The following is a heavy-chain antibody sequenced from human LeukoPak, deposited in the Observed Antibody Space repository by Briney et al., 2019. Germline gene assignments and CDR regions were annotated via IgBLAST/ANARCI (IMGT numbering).Heavy chain of an antibody. Sequence: SETLSLTCTVSGASISSYYWNWIRQPAGKGLEGLGRIYTSGSTNYNPSLKSRVTMSVDTSKNQFSLKLSSVTAADTAVYYCARDRGYSYGPYYFDYWGQGTLVTVSS. CDR2: IYTSGST. J-gene: IGHJ4*02. V-gene: IGHV4-4*07. D-gene: IGHD5-18*01. CDR3: ARDRGYSYGPYYFDY. CDR1: GASISSYY.